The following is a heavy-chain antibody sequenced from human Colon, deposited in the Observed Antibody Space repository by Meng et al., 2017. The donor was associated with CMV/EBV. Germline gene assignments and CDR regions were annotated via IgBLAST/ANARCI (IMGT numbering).Heavy chain of an antibody. Sequence: GESLKISCTASGFSFSDYGIHWVRQTPDTRLEWITYVRHIATDKYYADSVRGRFTISRDHSRNTVYLQMNSLRPEDTAIYYCAKDIGTWTRGYYFDYWGQGILVTVSS. CDR3: AKDIGTWTRGYYFDY. CDR2: VRHIATDK. CDR1: GFSFSDYG. V-gene: IGHV3-30*02. J-gene: IGHJ4*02. D-gene: IGHD3-10*01.